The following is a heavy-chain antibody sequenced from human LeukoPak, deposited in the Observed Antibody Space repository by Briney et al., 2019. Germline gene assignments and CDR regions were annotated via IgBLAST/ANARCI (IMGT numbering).Heavy chain of an antibody. V-gene: IGHV3-64*01. CDR2: ISSNGGST. CDR1: GFTFSSYA. Sequence: PGGSLRLSCAASGFTFSSYAMHWVRQAPGKGLEYVSAISSNGGSTYYANSVKGRFTISRDNSKNTLYLQMGSLRAEDMAVYYCARVATDYYYGMDVWGQGTTVTVSS. D-gene: IGHD1-26*01. CDR3: ARVATDYYYGMDV. J-gene: IGHJ6*02.